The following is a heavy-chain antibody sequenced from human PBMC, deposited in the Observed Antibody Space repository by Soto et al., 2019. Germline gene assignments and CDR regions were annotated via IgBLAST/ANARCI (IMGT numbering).Heavy chain of an antibody. V-gene: IGHV3-74*01. J-gene: IGHJ6*03. CDR1: GFIFSNSW. CDR2: INNDGSST. CDR3: AREWSGRGDSAYYYYNMDV. D-gene: IGHD3-3*01. Sequence: EVQLVESGGGLVQPGGSLRLSCAASGFIFSNSWMHWVRQAPGKGLVWVSRINNDGSSTDYADSVKGRFTISRDNAKNTLYLQMNGLRAEDTALYYWAREWSGRGDSAYYYYNMDVWGKGTTVTVSS.